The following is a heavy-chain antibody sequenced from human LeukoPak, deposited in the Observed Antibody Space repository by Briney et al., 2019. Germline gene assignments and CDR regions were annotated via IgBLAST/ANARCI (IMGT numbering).Heavy chain of an antibody. Sequence: GGSLRLSCAASGFTFSDYAMGWVRQAPGKGPEWVSGIYGSDDKTVCGDAVKGRFTISRDNSKNTLYLQMNSLRADDTAVYYCAKTQGYYDAWGQGALVTVSS. D-gene: IGHD2-15*01. J-gene: IGHJ5*02. CDR2: IYGSDDKT. CDR1: GFTFSDYA. CDR3: AKTQGYYDA. V-gene: IGHV3-23*01.